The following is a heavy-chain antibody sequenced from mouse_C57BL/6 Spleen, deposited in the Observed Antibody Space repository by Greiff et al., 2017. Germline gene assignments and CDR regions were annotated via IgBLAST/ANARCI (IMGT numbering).Heavy chain of an antibody. CDR3: ARHEEDYYGSHWYFDV. D-gene: IGHD1-1*01. J-gene: IGHJ1*03. CDR2: FYPGSGSI. CDR1: GYTFTEYT. V-gene: IGHV1-62-2*01. Sequence: VQLVESGAELVKPGASVKLSCKASGYTFTEYTIHWVKQRSGQGLEWIGWFYPGSGSIKYNEKFKDKATLTADKSSSTVYMELSRLTSEDSAVYFCARHEEDYYGSHWYFDVWGTGTTVTVSS.